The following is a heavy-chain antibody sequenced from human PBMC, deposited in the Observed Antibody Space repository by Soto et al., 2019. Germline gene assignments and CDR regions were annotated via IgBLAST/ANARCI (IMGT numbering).Heavy chain of an antibody. J-gene: IGHJ6*02. V-gene: IGHV2-5*02. D-gene: IGHD3-10*01. CDR3: ARRHGELKIYYYYGMDV. Sequence: QITLKESGPTLVKPTQTLTLTCTFSGFSLSTSGVGVGWIRQPPGKALEWLALIYWDDDKRYSPSLKSRLTITKDTSKNPVVLTMTNMDPVDTATYYCARRHGELKIYYYYGMDVWGQGTTVTVSS. CDR2: IYWDDDK. CDR1: GFSLSTSGVG.